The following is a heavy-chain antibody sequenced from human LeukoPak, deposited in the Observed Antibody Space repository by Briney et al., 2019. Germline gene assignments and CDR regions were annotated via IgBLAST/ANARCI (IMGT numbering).Heavy chain of an antibody. CDR1: GFTFSSYA. CDR3: ARDPKLDYYDSSGSLV. D-gene: IGHD3-22*01. CDR2: ISYDGSNK. J-gene: IGHJ4*02. Sequence: GRSLRLSCAASGFTFSSYAMHWVRQAPSKGLEWVAVISYDGSNKYYADSVKGRFTISRDNSKNTLYLQMNSLRAEDTAVYYCARDPKLDYYDSSGSLVWGQGTLVTVSS. V-gene: IGHV3-30*04.